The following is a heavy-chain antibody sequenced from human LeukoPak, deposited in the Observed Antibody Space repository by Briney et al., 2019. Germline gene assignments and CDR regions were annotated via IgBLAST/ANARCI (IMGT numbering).Heavy chain of an antibody. CDR2: INHSGST. Sequence: SETLSLTCAVYGGSFSGYYWSWIRQPPGKGLEWIGEINHSGSTNNNPPLKRRVTISVDTTKNQFSLKLSSVTAADTAVYYCARDHNASVFDYWGQGTLVTVSA. CDR1: GGSFSGYY. D-gene: IGHD1-1*01. J-gene: IGHJ4*02. CDR3: ARDHNASVFDY. V-gene: IGHV4-34*01.